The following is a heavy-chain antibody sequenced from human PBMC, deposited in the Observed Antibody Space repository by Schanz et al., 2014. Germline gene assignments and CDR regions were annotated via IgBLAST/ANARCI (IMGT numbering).Heavy chain of an antibody. CDR3: ASSGAGYSSSWDFDY. J-gene: IGHJ4*02. V-gene: IGHV1-46*01. CDR2: INPSGGST. Sequence: QVLQVQSGSELKKPGASVKVSCKASGYTFTSDSMHWVRQAPGQGLEWMGMINPSGGSTTYAQKFQGRVTITADKSTFTAYMDVSSLRSEDTAVYYCASSGAGYSSSWDFDYWGQGTLVTVSS. CDR1: GYTFTSDS. D-gene: IGHD6-13*01.